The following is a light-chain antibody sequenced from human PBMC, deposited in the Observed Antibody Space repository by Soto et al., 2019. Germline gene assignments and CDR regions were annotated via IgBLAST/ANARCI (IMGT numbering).Light chain of an antibody. J-gene: IGKJ4*01. V-gene: IGKV1-5*03. CDR2: KAS. Sequence: IRVTKRASALSASVGDRVTITCRASQSINRRLAWYQQKSGKAPKLLIYKASSLESGVPSRFSGSGSGTEVTLIIISLQPDDFATYYCQQYNSYPLTFGGGTKVDIK. CDR1: QSINRR. CDR3: QQYNSYPLT.